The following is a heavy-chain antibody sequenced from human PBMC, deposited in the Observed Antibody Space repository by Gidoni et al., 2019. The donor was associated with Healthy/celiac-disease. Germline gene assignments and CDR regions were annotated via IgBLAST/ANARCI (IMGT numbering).Heavy chain of an antibody. CDR1: GGSFSGYY. D-gene: IGHD6-19*01. Sequence: QVQLQQWGAGLLKHSETLSLTCAVYGGSFSGYYWSWIRQPPGKGLEWIGEINHSGSTNYNPSLKSRVTISVDTSKNQFSLKLSSVTAADTAVYYCARGSVAGTRGWFDPWGQGTLVTVSS. V-gene: IGHV4-34*01. J-gene: IGHJ5*02. CDR2: INHSGST. CDR3: ARGSVAGTRGWFDP.